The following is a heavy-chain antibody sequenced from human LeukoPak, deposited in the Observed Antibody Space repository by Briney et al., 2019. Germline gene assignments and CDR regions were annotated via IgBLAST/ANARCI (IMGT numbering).Heavy chain of an antibody. D-gene: IGHD3-3*01. J-gene: IGHJ5*02. CDR1: GFILSSYA. V-gene: IGHV3-23*01. CDR3: AKGWEFRVVIPAAVS. CDR2: ISGSGEST. Sequence: GGSLRLSCEGSGFILSSYAMTWVRQAPGKGLQWVSSISGSGESTYYADSTKGRFTISRDNSKNTLSLQMNSLRAEDTAVYFCAKGWEFRVVIPAAVSWGQGTLVTVSS.